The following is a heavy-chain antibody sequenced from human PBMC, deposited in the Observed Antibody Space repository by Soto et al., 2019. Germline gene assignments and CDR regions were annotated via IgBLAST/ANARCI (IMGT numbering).Heavy chain of an antibody. Sequence: QVQLVESGGGVVPPGTSLRLSCAASGFTFSTYGMHWVRQTPGKGLEWVALISYDGTNKYYADSVKGRFTISRDNSKNTLYLQMNSLSAEDTAVYYCAKDLQAYGDYDYYCYGLDVWGQGTTVSVS. J-gene: IGHJ6*02. D-gene: IGHD4-17*01. CDR2: ISYDGTNK. CDR3: AKDLQAYGDYDYYCYGLDV. V-gene: IGHV3-30*18. CDR1: GFTFSTYG.